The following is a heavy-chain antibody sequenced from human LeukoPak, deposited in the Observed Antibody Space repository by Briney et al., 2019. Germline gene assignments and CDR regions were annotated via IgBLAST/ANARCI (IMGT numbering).Heavy chain of an antibody. Sequence: KPSETLSLTCTVSGGSISSYYWSWIRQPPGQGLEWIGYIYYSGSTNYNPSLKSRVTISVDTSKNQFSLKLTSVTAADTAVYYCARVGYCSSTSCGFDPWGQGTLVTVSS. D-gene: IGHD2-2*01. J-gene: IGHJ5*02. CDR1: GGSISSYY. CDR2: IYYSGST. CDR3: ARVGYCSSTSCGFDP. V-gene: IGHV4-59*01.